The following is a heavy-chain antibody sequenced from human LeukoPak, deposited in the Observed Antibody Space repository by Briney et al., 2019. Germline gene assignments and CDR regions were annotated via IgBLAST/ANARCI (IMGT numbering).Heavy chain of an antibody. V-gene: IGHV3-48*02. CDR3: ARDFCSGGSFYLDY. D-gene: IGHD2-15*01. CDR1: GFTFSSYS. Sequence: GGTLRLSCAASGFTFSSYSMNWVRQAPGKGLEWVSYISSSSSTIYYADSVKGRFTISRDNAKNSLYVQMNSLRDEDTAVYYCARDFCSGGSFYLDYWGQGTLVTDPS. J-gene: IGHJ4*02. CDR2: ISSSSSTI.